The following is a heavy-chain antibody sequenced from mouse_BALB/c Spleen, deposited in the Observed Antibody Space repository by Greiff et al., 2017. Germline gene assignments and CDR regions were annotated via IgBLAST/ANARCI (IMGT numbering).Heavy chain of an antibody. J-gene: IGHJ2*01. CDR1: GYTFTDYY. Sequence: EVKLVESGPELVKPGASVKMSCKASGYTFTDYYMDWVKQSHGESFEWIGRVNPYNGGTSYNQKFKGKATLTVDKSSSTAYMELNSLTSEDSAVYYCARWGREDYWGQGTTLTVSS. V-gene: IGHV1-19*01. D-gene: IGHD3-3*01. CDR3: ARWGREDY. CDR2: VNPYNGGT.